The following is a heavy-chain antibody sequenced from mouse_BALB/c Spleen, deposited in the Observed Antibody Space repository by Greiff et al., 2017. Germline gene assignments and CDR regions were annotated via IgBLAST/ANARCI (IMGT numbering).Heavy chain of an antibody. Sequence: QVQLKQSAAELARPGASVKMSCKASGYTFTSYTMHWVKQRPGQGLEWIGYINPSSGYTEYNQKFKDKTTLTADKSSSTAYMQLSSLTSEDSAVYYCAREGKTAYAMDYWGQGTSVTVSS. CDR2: INPSSGYT. J-gene: IGHJ4*01. V-gene: IGHV1-4*02. CDR3: AREGKTAYAMDY. CDR1: GYTFTSYT.